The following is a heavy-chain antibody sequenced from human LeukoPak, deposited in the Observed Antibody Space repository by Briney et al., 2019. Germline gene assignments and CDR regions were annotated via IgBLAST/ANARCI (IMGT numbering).Heavy chain of an antibody. D-gene: IGHD5-24*01. CDR2: ISGDGVTT. CDR3: VGDGRDGYNIYFHH. V-gene: IGHV3-64D*06. J-gene: IGHJ1*01. CDR1: GFTFSTSA. Sequence: GGSLRLSCSASGFTFSTSAMHWVRQAPGKGLQYVSVISGDGVTTSYADFVKGRFTISRDNSKNTVYLQMSSLRAEDTAVYYCVGDGRDGYNIYFHHWGQGTLVTVSS.